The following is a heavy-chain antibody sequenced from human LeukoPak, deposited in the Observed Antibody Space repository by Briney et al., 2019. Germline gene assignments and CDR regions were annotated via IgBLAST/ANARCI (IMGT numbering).Heavy chain of an antibody. CDR3: ARMGLDPRPFDY. D-gene: IGHD3-16*01. CDR1: GFTVSSNY. V-gene: IGHV3-53*01. Sequence: GGSLRLSCAASGFTVSSNYMSWVRQAPGKGLEWVSVIYSGGSTYYADSVKGRFTISRDNSKNTLYLQMNSLRAEDTAVYYCARMGLDPRPFDYWGQGTLVTVSS. CDR2: IYSGGST. J-gene: IGHJ4*02.